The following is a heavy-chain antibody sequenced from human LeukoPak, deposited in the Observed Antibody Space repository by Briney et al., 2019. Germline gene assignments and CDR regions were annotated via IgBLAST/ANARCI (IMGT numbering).Heavy chain of an antibody. CDR2: ISWDGGST. CDR3: AKGGVYNWNEFDY. D-gene: IGHD1-20*01. V-gene: IGHV3-43*01. J-gene: IGHJ4*02. CDR1: GFTFDDYT. Sequence: PGGSLRLSCAASGFTFDDYTMHWVRQAPGKGLEWVSLISWDGGSTYYADSVKGRFTISRDNGKNSLYLQMNSLRTEDTALYYCAKGGVYNWNEFDYWGQGTPVTVSS.